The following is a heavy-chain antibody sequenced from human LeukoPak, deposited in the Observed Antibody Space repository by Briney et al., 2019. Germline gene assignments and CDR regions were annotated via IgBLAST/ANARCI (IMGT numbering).Heavy chain of an antibody. Sequence: SETLFLTCTVSGGSISSSSYYWGWIRQPPGKGLEWIGSIYYSGSIYYNPSFKSRVTISVDTSKNQFSLKLNSVTAADTAVYCCARQTWGGTYHPYYFDSWGQGILVTVSS. V-gene: IGHV4-39*01. CDR2: IYYSGSI. CDR3: ARQTWGGTYHPYYFDS. CDR1: GGSISSSSYY. J-gene: IGHJ4*02. D-gene: IGHD1-26*01.